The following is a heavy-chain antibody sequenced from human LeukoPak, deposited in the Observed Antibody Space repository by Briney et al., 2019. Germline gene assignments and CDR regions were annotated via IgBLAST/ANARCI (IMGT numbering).Heavy chain of an antibody. J-gene: IGHJ3*02. V-gene: IGHV3-7*01. CDR2: IKQDGSEK. CDR1: GFNFHSHW. D-gene: IGHD1-1*01. CDR3: ATSPIQLWAFDM. Sequence: GGSLRLSCATSGFNFHSHWMNWVRQAPGKGRECVANIKQDGSEKYYVDSVKGRFTISRDNAKNSLYLQMNSLRVEDTAIYYCATSPIQLWAFDMWGRGTMVTVSS.